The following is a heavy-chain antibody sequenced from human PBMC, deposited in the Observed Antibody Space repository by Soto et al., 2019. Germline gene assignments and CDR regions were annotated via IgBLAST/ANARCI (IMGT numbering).Heavy chain of an antibody. V-gene: IGHV3-30*09. CDR1: GFTFSPYA. Sequence: QVQLVESGGGVVQPGRSLRLSCAASGFTFSPYAMHWVRQAPGKGLEWVAVISYDGNNKNYADSVKDRLAISRDNSRNTLYLQMNSLRAEDTAVYYCARARLDTPALDYWGQGTLVTVSS. CDR2: ISYDGNNK. D-gene: IGHD2-2*01. J-gene: IGHJ4*02. CDR3: ARARLDTPALDY.